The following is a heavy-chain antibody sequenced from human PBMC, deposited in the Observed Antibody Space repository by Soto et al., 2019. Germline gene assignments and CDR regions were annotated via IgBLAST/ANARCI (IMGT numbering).Heavy chain of an antibody. CDR2: IYYSGST. J-gene: IGHJ6*02. CDR3: AGSGSSPYYYYYGMDV. CDR1: GGSISSYC. Sequence: SETLSLTCSVSGGSISSYCWSWIRQPPGKGLEWIGYIYYSGSTNYNPSLKSRVTISVDTSKNQFSLKLSSVTAADTAVYYCAGSGSSPYYYYYGMDVWGQGTTVTVSS. D-gene: IGHD3-10*01. V-gene: IGHV4-59*01.